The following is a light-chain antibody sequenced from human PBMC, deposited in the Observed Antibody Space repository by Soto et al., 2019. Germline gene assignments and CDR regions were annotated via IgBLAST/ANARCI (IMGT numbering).Light chain of an antibody. J-gene: IGKJ5*01. CDR2: DAS. CDR3: QQRSNWPRSIT. CDR1: QSVNGY. Sequence: EIVLTQSPATLSLSPGERATLSCRASQSVNGYLAWYQQKPGQAPSLLIYDASKRATGIPARFSGSGSGTDFTLTISSLEPEDFAVYYCQQRSNWPRSITFGQGTRLDMK. V-gene: IGKV3-11*01.